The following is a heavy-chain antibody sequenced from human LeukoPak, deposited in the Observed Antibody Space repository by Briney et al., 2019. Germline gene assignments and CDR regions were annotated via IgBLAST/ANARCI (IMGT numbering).Heavy chain of an antibody. D-gene: IGHD3-10*01. Sequence: PSETLSLTCTVSGGSISSYYWSWIRQPPGKGLEWIGYIYYSGSTNYNPSLKSRVTISVDTSKNQFSLKLSSVTAADTAVYYCARERGGSARYYYYYMDVWGKGTTVTISS. CDR1: GGSISSYY. CDR2: IYYSGST. V-gene: IGHV4-59*01. J-gene: IGHJ6*03. CDR3: ARERGGSARYYYYYMDV.